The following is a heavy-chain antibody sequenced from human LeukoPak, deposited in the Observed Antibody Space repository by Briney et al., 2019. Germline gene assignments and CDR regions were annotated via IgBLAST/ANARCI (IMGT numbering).Heavy chain of an antibody. CDR3: TREGYGSSGYYLDY. J-gene: IGHJ4*02. Sequence: SETLSLTRTVSGGSISGYYWSWFRQPPGKGLEWIGYIHSSGTTEYNPSLESRITTSVDTSKNQVSLKLSSVTVADTAFYYCTREGYGSSGYYLDYWGQGTLVTVSS. CDR1: GGSISGYY. D-gene: IGHD3-22*01. V-gene: IGHV4-59*01. CDR2: IHSSGTT.